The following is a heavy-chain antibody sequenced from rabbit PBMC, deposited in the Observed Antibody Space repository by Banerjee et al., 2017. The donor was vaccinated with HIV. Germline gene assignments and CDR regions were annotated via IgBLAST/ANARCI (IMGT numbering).Heavy chain of an antibody. D-gene: IGHD6-1*01. J-gene: IGHJ4*01. CDR1: GIDFSSYYY. CDR2: IGTSSGNT. Sequence: QSLEESGGDLVKPGASLTLTCTASGIDFSSYYYMCWVRQAPGKGLEWIACIGTSSGNTYYASWAKGRFTISKTSSTTVTLQMTSLTAADTATYFCARDYNYGYTGYPLRGPGTLVTVS. CDR3: ARDYNYGYTGYPL. V-gene: IGHV1S40*01.